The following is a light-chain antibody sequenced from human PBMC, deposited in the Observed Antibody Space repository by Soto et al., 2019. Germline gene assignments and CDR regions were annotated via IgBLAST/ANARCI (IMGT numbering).Light chain of an antibody. V-gene: IGKV3-11*01. J-gene: IGKJ4*01. CDR1: QSISSH. Sequence: EIVMTQSPATLSVSPGDRATLSCRASQSISSHLAWYQQRPGKVVRLLIYDASHLPSGIPVRFSGSGSGTEFTLTINNLEPEDFAVYYCQQRNGGLTFGGGTKVDI. CDR2: DAS. CDR3: QQRNGGLT.